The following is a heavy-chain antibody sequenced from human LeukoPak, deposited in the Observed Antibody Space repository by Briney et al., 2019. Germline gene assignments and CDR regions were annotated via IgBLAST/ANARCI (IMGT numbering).Heavy chain of an antibody. CDR1: GYTFTGYY. CDR3: ARDRPIDF. CDR2: INPNSGDT. J-gene: IGHJ4*02. D-gene: IGHD6-6*01. V-gene: IGHV1-2*02. Sequence: ASVKVSCKASGYTFTGYYINWVRQAPGQGLEWMVWINPNSGDTHYPQNFQGRVIMTRDMSITTVYMELSSLRSDDTAVYYCARDRPIDFWGQGTLVTVSS.